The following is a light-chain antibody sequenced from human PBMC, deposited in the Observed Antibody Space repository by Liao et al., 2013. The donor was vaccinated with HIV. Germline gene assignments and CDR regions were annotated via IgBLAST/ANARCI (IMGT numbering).Light chain of an antibody. V-gene: IGLV3-21*04. CDR1: NIGSKS. CDR3: QVWDSRGDWV. Sequence: SYELTQPPSVSVAPGKTARITCGGNNIGSKSMHWYQQKPGQAPVLVIYYDSDRPSGIPERFSGSNSGNTATLTISRVEAGDEADYYCQVWDSRGDWVFGGGTKLTVL. CDR2: YDS. J-gene: IGLJ3*02.